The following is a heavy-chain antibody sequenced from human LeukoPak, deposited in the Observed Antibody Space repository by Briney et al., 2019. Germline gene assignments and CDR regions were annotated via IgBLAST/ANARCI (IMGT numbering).Heavy chain of an antibody. CDR3: ARGDYDYVWGSYRINWFDP. CDR2: IYYSGST. D-gene: IGHD3-16*02. J-gene: IGHJ5*02. V-gene: IGHV4-59*12. CDR1: GGSISSYY. Sequence: SETLSLTCTVSGGSISSYYWSWIRQPPGKGLEWIGYIYYSGSTNYNPSLKSRVTISVDTSKNQFSLKLSSVTAADTAVYYYARGDYDYVWGSYRINWFDPWGQGTLVTVSS.